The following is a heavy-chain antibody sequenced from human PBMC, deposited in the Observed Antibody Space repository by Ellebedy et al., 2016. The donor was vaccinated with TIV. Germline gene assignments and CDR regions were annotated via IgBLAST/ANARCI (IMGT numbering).Heavy chain of an antibody. J-gene: IGHJ4*02. D-gene: IGHD3-22*01. V-gene: IGHV3-7*01. CDR2: INQDGSKK. CDR1: GFTFSSYW. CDR3: ARPFYYDSSGPDD. Sequence: GGSLRLXXAASGFTFSSYWMNWVRQAPGKGLEWVANINQDGSKKYYVDFVKGRFTISRDNAKNSLYLQLNSLRADDTAVYYCARPFYYDSSGPDDWGQGTLVTVSS.